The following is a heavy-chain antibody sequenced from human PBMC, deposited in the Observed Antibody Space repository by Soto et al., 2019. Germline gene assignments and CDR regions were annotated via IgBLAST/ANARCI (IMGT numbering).Heavy chain of an antibody. CDR1: GYSFSSHY. CDR3: ARDQCWQEVVWWFDP. V-gene: IGHV1-46*03. Sequence: QVQLVQSGAEVKKPGASVKLSCKASGYSFSSHYVHWVRQAPGQGLEWMGTINPSGTNTGYAQKFKGRVTMTTDTSTSPVYMELTSLRSEDTAVYYCARDQCWQEVVWWFDPWGQGTLVTVSS. J-gene: IGHJ5*02. CDR2: INPSGTNT. D-gene: IGHD2-15*01.